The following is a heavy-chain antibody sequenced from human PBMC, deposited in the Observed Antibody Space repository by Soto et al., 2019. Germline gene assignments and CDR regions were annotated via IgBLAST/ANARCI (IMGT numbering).Heavy chain of an antibody. CDR3: AREGSSSGWYDYYYYGMDV. Sequence: GGSLRLPCAASGFTFSSYWMHWVRQAPGKGLVWVSRINSDGSSTSYADSVKGRFTISRDNAKNTLYLQMNSLRAEDTAVYYCAREGSSSGWYDYYYYGMDVWGQGTTVTVSS. D-gene: IGHD6-19*01. CDR1: GFTFSSYW. J-gene: IGHJ6*02. CDR2: INSDGSST. V-gene: IGHV3-74*01.